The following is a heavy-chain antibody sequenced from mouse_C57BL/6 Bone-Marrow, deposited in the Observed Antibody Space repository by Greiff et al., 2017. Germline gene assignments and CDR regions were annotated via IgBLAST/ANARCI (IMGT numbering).Heavy chain of an antibody. J-gene: IGHJ2*01. V-gene: IGHV1-9*01. CDR1: GYTFTGYW. CDR2: ILPGSGST. CDR3: ARGYYSNDGGYFDY. Sequence: VQLQQSGAELMKPGASVKLSCKATGYTFTGYWIEWVKQRPGHGLEWIGEILPGSGSTNYNEKFKGKATFTADTSSNTAYMQLRSLTTEDSDIYYGARGYYSNDGGYFDYWGQGTTLTVSS. D-gene: IGHD2-5*01.